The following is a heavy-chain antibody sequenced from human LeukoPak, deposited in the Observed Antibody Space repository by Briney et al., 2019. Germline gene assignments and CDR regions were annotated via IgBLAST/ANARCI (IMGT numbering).Heavy chain of an antibody. CDR2: ISSNGGST. CDR1: GFTFSSYA. CDR3: ATDRSKIIAARPDNAFDI. Sequence: GGSLRLSCAASGFTFSSYAMHWVRQAPGKGLEYVSAISSNGGSTYYANSVKGRFTISRDNSKNTLYLQMGSLRSEDTAVYYCATDRSKIIAARPDNAFDIWGQGTMVTVSS. V-gene: IGHV3-64*01. J-gene: IGHJ3*02. D-gene: IGHD6-6*01.